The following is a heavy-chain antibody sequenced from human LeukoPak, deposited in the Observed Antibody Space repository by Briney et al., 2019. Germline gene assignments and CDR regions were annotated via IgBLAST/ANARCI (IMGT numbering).Heavy chain of an antibody. D-gene: IGHD3-9*01. CDR3: ARELTGYYPYFDY. CDR1: GFTFSSYG. V-gene: IGHV3-23*01. CDR2: ISGSGGST. Sequence: PGGSLRLSCAASGFTFSSYGMSWVRQAPGKGLEWVSAISGSGGSTYYADSVKGRFTISRDNSKNTLYLQMNNLRAEDTAVYYCARELTGYYPYFDYWCQGTLVTVFS. J-gene: IGHJ4*02.